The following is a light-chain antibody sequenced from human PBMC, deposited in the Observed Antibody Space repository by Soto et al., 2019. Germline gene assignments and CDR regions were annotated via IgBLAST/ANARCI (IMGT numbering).Light chain of an antibody. V-gene: IGKV3-15*01. J-gene: IGKJ4*01. CDR2: GAS. CDR3: QQYNNWPFT. Sequence: EIMMTQSPAILSVSPGERATLSCRASQSVSINLAWYQQKPDQVPRLLIYGASSRATGIPARFSGSGSGTDFTLTISSLQSEDFAVYFCQQYNNWPFTFGGGTKVEI. CDR1: QSVSIN.